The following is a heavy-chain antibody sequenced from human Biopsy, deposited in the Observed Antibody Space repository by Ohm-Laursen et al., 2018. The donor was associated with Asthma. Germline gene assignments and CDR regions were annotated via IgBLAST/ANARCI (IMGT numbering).Heavy chain of an antibody. CDR1: GYTFNSAG. D-gene: IGHD3-10*01. CDR3: ARAVDYSHYYGIDV. CDR2: INVYNGNT. Sequence: ASVKVSCKTSGYTFNSAGITWVRQAPGQGLEWMGWINVYNGNTKVAQKLQDRVTMITDTSTSTAYMELRNLRSDDTAVYFCARAVDYSHYYGIDVWGQGTTVTVS. V-gene: IGHV1-18*01. J-gene: IGHJ6*02.